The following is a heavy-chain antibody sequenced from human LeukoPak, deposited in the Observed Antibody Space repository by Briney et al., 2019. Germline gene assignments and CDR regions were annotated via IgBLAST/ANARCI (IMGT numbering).Heavy chain of an antibody. CDR2: IYYSGST. D-gene: IGHD2-2*01. Sequence: PSETLSLICTVPGGSISSSSYYWGSIRQPPGKGLEWIGSIYYSGSTYYKPSLKSRVTISVDTSKNQFSLKLSSVTAADTAVYYCARHWRLGYCSSTSGYRYSYDSSGYVDYWGQGTLVTVSS. CDR3: ARHWRLGYCSSTSGYRYSYDSSGYVDY. V-gene: IGHV4-39*01. J-gene: IGHJ4*02. CDR1: GGSISSSSYY.